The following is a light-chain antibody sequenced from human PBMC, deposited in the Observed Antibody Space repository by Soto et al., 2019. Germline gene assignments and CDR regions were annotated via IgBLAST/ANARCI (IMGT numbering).Light chain of an antibody. CDR3: QQYNDWPLT. CDR2: GSS. Sequence: EIVMTQSPATLSVSPGERATLSCRASQAVRSNIAWYQQKPGQAPRLVIYGSSTRATGFPARFSGSGSGTVFTLTISSLQSEDFALYSCQQYNDWPLTFGQGTRVEIK. J-gene: IGKJ1*01. CDR1: QAVRSN. V-gene: IGKV3-15*01.